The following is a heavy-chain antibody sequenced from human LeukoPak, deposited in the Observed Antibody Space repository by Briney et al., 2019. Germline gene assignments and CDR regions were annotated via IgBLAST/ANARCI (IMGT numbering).Heavy chain of an antibody. CDR3: ARGLWWDRRRPPLDY. D-gene: IGHD2-21*01. CDR2: INPNSGGT. Sequence: ASVKVSCKASGYTFTGYYMHWVRQAPGQGLEWMGWINPNSGGTNYAQKFQGRVTMTRDTSISTAYMELSRLRSDDTAVYYCARGLWWDRRRPPLDYWGQGTLVTVSS. CDR1: GYTFTGYY. J-gene: IGHJ4*02. V-gene: IGHV1-2*02.